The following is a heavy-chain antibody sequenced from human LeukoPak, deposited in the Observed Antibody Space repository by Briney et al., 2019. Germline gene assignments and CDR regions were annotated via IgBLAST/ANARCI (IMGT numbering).Heavy chain of an antibody. D-gene: IGHD2-21*02. CDR3: ARPYCGGDCYTPYYGIDV. CDR1: GFTFSSYA. J-gene: IGHJ6*02. V-gene: IGHV3-30-3*01. CDR2: ISYDGSNK. Sequence: PGGSLRLSCAASGFTFSSYAMHWVRQAPGKGLEWVAVISYDGSNKYYADSVKGRFTVSRDNSKNTLYLQMNSLRAEDTAVYYCARPYCGGDCYTPYYGIDVWGQGTTVTVSS.